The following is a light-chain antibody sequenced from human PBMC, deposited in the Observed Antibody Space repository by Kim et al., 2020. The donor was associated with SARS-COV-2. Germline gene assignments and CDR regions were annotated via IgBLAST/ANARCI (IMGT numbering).Light chain of an antibody. CDR3: QQYYSYPQT. CDR2: DAS. V-gene: IGKV1-8*01. J-gene: IGKJ1*01. Sequence: AIRMTQSPSSFSASTGDRVTITCRASQGISSYLAWYQQKPGKAPKLLIYDASTLQSGVPSRFSGSGSGTDFTLTISCLQSEDFATYYCQQYYSYPQTFGQGTKVDIK. CDR1: QGISSY.